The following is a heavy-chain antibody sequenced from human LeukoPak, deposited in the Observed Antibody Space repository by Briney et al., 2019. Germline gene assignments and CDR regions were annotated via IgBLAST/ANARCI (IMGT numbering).Heavy chain of an antibody. J-gene: IGHJ5*02. CDR2: IYTSGST. D-gene: IGHD6-13*01. V-gene: IGHV4-4*07. CDR3: ARAAQTWDSSSWYWFDP. Sequence: PSETLSLTCTVSGGSISSYYWSWIRQPAGKGLEWIGRIYTSGSTNYNPSLKSRVTMSVDTSKNQFSLKLSSVTAADTAMYYCARAAQTWDSSSWYWFDPWGQGSLVTVSS. CDR1: GGSISSYY.